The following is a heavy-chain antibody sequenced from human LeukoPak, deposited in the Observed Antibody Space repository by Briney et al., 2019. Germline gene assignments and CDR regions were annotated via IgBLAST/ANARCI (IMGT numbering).Heavy chain of an antibody. CDR2: IYTSGST. J-gene: IGHJ4*02. Sequence: SETLSLTCTVSGGSISSGSYYWSWIRQPAGTGLEWIGRIYTSGSTNYNPSLKSRVTISVDTSKNQFSLKLSSVTAADTAVYYCARVPATVNTAAGAPFDYWGQGTLVSVSS. CDR1: GGSISSGSYY. CDR3: ARVPATVNTAAGAPFDY. V-gene: IGHV4-61*02. D-gene: IGHD2-2*01.